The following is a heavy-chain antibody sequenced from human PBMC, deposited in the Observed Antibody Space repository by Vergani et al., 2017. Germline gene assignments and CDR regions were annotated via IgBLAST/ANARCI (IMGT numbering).Heavy chain of an antibody. D-gene: IGHD4-17*01. J-gene: IGHJ5*02. Sequence: QVTLQESGPVLVKPTETLTLTCTVSGFSLSNDRMGVSWIRQPPGKALEWLAHIFSNDEKSHSTSLKSRLTISKDTSKSQVVLIMTNMDPVDTATYYCARIQATTVTKYNWFDPWGQGTLVTVSS. V-gene: IGHV2-26*01. CDR2: IFSNDEK. CDR3: ARIQATTVTKYNWFDP. CDR1: GFSLSNDRMG.